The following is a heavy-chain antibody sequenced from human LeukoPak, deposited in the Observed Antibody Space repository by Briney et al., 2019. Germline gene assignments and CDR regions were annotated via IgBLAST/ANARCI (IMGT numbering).Heavy chain of an antibody. CDR3: AKDLFWASVTGSPSDY. V-gene: IGHV3-30*18. CDR2: MSYDGSNK. J-gene: IGHJ4*02. CDR1: GFTFTSYG. Sequence: PGRSLRLSCAASGFTFTSYGMHWVRQAPGKGLEWVALMSYDGSNKYYADSVKGRFTISRDTSKNTLYLQMNSLRPEDTAVYYCAKDLFWASVTGSPSDYWGQGTLVTVSS. D-gene: IGHD3-9*01.